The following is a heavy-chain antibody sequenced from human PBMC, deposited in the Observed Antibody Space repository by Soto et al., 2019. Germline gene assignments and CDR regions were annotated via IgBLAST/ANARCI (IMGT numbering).Heavy chain of an antibody. Sequence: QLQLRESGPGLVKPSETLSLTCTVSGGSISDSDYHWGWIRQPPGKGLEWIGSLSRSGSTYHSASLKSRVSISVDTAKNRFSLDLASVTAADTAVYYGARHRGPTGPNYWGQGTLVTVSS. D-gene: IGHD3-10*01. CDR1: GGSISDSDYH. CDR2: LSRSGST. V-gene: IGHV4-39*01. CDR3: ARHRGPTGPNY. J-gene: IGHJ4*02.